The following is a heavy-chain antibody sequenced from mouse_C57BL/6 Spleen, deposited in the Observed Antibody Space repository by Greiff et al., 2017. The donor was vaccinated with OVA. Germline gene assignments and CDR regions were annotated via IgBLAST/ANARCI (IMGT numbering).Heavy chain of an antibody. CDR1: GYTFTSYD. V-gene: IGHV1-85*01. CDR2: IYPRDGST. D-gene: IGHD1-1*01. J-gene: IGHJ3*01. Sequence: LVESGPELVKPGASVKLSCKASGYTFTSYDINWVKQRPGQGLEWIGWIYPRDGSTKYNEKFKGKATLTVDTSSSTACMELHSLTSEDSAVYFCARKKGTTVEGFAYWGQGTLVTVSA. CDR3: ARKKGTTVEGFAY.